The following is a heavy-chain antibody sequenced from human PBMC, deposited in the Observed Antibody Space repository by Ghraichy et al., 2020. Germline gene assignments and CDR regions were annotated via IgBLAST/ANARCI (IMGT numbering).Heavy chain of an antibody. CDR1: GFTFSSYA. V-gene: IGHV3-30*04. J-gene: IGHJ4*02. CDR3: ARGPGGSSGWYYFDY. Sequence: GGSLRLSCAASGFTFSSYAMHWVRQAPGKGLEWVAVISYDGSNKYYADSVKGRFTISRDNSKNTLYLQMNSLRAEDTAVYYCARGPGGSSGWYYFDYWGQGTLVTVSS. CDR2: ISYDGSNK. D-gene: IGHD6-19*01.